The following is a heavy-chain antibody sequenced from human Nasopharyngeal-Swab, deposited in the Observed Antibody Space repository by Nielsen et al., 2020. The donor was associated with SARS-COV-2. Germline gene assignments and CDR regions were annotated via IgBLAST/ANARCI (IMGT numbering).Heavy chain of an antibody. CDR2: IIPIFGTA. J-gene: IGHJ4*02. D-gene: IGHD3-16*02. CDR1: GGTFSSYA. CDR3: ARDNYDYVWGSYRRSDY. V-gene: IGHV1-69*13. Sequence: SVKVSCKASGGTFSSYAISWVRQAPGQGLEWMGGIIPIFGTANYAQKFQGRVTITADESTSTAYMELSSLRSEDTAVYYCARDNYDYVWGSYRRSDYWGQGTLVTVSS.